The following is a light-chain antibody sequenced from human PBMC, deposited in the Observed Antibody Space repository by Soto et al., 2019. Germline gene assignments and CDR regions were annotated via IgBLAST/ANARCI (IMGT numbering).Light chain of an antibody. CDR2: AAS. V-gene: IGKV1-39*01. J-gene: IGKJ5*01. CDR1: HSISKY. Sequence: DIQMTQSPSSLSASVGDRVTITCRASHSISKYLNWYQQKPGKAPNLLIYAASRLQSGVSSRFSGVGSGTDFTLTINGLQPGDAAIYYCQQSYSTPITFGQGTRLEIK. CDR3: QQSYSTPIT.